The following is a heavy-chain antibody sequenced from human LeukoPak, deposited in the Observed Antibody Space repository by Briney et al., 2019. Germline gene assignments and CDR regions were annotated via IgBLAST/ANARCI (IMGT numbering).Heavy chain of an antibody. CDR3: ARVGFDGSGSYYNS. CDR1: GYTFTGYY. Sequence: RASVKVFCKASGYTFTGYYMHWVRQAPGQGLEWMGRINPNSGGTNYAQKFQGRVTMTRYTSISTAYMELSRLRSDDTAVYYCARVGFDGSGSYYNSWGQGTLVTVSS. V-gene: IGHV1-2*06. D-gene: IGHD3-10*01. J-gene: IGHJ4*02. CDR2: INPNSGGT.